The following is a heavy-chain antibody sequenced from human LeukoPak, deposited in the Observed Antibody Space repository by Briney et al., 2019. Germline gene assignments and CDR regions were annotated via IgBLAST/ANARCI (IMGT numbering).Heavy chain of an antibody. CDR3: ARVCCYFDSGSNPNWFDT. J-gene: IGHJ5*02. D-gene: IGHD3-10*01. Sequence: SETLSLTCTVSDNSISSIHCWGWIRQPPGKGLEWIGSICQSGSTYYSPSLKSRVILSLDTSKNQFSLRLSSVTAADTAVYYCARVCCYFDSGSNPNWFDTWGQGTLVTVPS. V-gene: IGHV4-38-2*02. CDR2: ICQSGST. CDR1: DNSISSIHC.